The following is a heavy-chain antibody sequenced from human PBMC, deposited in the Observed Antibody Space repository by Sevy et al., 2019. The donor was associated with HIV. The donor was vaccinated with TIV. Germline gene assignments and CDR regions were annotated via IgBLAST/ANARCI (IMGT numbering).Heavy chain of an antibody. J-gene: IGHJ4*02. D-gene: IGHD1-26*01. CDR2: ISGSGGST. Sequence: GGSLRLSCAASKFTFTIYAMSWVRQAPGKGLEWVSAISGSGGSTYYADSVKGRFTISRDNSKNTLYLQMNSLRAEDTAVYYCAKDPVPELDSGTVLAPFDYWGQGTLVTVSS. CDR3: AKDPVPELDSGTVLAPFDY. CDR1: KFTFTIYA. V-gene: IGHV3-23*01.